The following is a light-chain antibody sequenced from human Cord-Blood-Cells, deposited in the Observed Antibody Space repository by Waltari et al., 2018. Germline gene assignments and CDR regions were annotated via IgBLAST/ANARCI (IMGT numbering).Light chain of an antibody. CDR1: SSNIGAGYD. J-gene: IGLJ3*02. Sequence: QSVLTQPPSVSGAPGQRVTISCTGSSSNIGAGYDVHWYQQLPGTDPKLLIYGTSNRPSGVPDRFSGSKSGTSASLAITGLQAEEEADYYCQSYDSSLSGSVFGGGTKLTVL. CDR2: GTS. CDR3: QSYDSSLSGSV. V-gene: IGLV1-40*01.